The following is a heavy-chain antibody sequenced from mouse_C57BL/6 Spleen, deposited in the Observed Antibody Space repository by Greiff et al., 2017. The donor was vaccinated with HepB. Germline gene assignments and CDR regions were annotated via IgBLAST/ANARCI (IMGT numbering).Heavy chain of an antibody. CDR2: IYPGDGDT. J-gene: IGHJ4*01. CDR1: GYAFSSSW. V-gene: IGHV1-82*01. CDR3: ARGDYDYGGAMDY. Sequence: QVQLKESGPELVKPGASVKISCKASGYAFSSSWMNWVKQRPGKGLEWIGRIYPGDGDTNYNGKFKGKATLTADKSSSTAYMQLSSLTSEDSAVYFCARGDYDYGGAMDYWGQGTSVTVSS. D-gene: IGHD2-4*01.